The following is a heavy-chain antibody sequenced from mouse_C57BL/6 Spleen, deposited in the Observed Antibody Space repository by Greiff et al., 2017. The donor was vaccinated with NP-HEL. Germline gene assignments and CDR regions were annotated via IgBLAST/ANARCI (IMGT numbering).Heavy chain of an antibody. CDR3: ARIYDGPGDAMDY. Sequence: QVQLKQPGAELVKPGASVKLSCKASGYTFTSYWMHWVKQRPGRGLEWIGRIDPNSGGTKYNEKFKSKATLTVDKPSSTAYMQLSSLTSEDSAVYYCARIYDGPGDAMDYWGQGTSVTVSS. V-gene: IGHV1-72*01. CDR1: GYTFTSYW. J-gene: IGHJ4*01. D-gene: IGHD2-3*01. CDR2: IDPNSGGT.